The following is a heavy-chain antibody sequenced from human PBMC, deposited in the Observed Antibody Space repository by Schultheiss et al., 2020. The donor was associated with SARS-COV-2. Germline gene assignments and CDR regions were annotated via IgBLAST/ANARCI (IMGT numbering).Heavy chain of an antibody. CDR1: GFTFSSYA. Sequence: GGSLRLSCAASGFTFSSYAMHWVRQAPGKGLEWVAVISYDGSNKYYADSVKGRFTISRDNSKNTLYLQMNSLRAEDTAVYYCTTDRDDYYDSSGFDPWGQGTLVTVSS. V-gene: IGHV3-30-3*01. D-gene: IGHD3-22*01. CDR3: TTDRDDYYDSSGFDP. J-gene: IGHJ5*02. CDR2: ISYDGSNK.